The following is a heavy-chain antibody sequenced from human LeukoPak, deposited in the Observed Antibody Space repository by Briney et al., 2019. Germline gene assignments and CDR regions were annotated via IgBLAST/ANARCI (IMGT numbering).Heavy chain of an antibody. J-gene: IGHJ4*02. Sequence: GASVKVSCKASGYTFTGYYMHWVRQAPGQGLEWMGWINPNSGGTNYPQKFQGRVTMTRDTSISTAYMELSSLGSDDTAAYYCARDSRGFDDYYDNTGYATNYFDYWGQGTLVTVSS. CDR2: INPNSGGT. CDR3: ARDSRGFDDYYDNTGYATNYFDY. V-gene: IGHV1-2*02. CDR1: GYTFTGYY. D-gene: IGHD3-22*01.